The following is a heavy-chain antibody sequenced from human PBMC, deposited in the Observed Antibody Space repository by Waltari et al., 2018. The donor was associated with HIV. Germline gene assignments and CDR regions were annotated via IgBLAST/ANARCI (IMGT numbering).Heavy chain of an antibody. V-gene: IGHV4-38-2*02. CDR3: ARDLRGGAARPWFDP. CDR1: GYSISSGYY. J-gene: IGHJ5*02. Sequence: QVQLQESGPGLVKPSETLSLTCTVSGYSISSGYYWGWIRQPPGKGLEWIGSIYHSGITYYNPSLKSRVTISVDTSKNQFSLKLSSVTAADTAVYYCARDLRGGAARPWFDPWGQGTLVTVSS. CDR2: IYHSGIT. D-gene: IGHD6-6*01.